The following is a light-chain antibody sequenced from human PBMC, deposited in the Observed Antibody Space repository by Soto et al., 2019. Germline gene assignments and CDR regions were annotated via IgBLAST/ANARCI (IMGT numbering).Light chain of an antibody. CDR3: MKGTHSPYT. CDR2: KVS. CDR1: QSLVHSDGNTH. V-gene: IGKV2-30*02. J-gene: IGKJ2*01. Sequence: DVVMTQSPLSLPVTLGQPASISCRSTQSLVHSDGNTHLNWFQQRQGQSPRRLSCKVSNREYGVPDRFNGSASGTDLALKISRVEAEDLGVYSCMKGTHSPYTFGQATKLEIK.